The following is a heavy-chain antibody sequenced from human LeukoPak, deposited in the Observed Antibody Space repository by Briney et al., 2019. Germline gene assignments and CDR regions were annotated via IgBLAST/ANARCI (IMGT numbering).Heavy chain of an antibody. Sequence: ALVKVSCKASGGTFSSYAISWVRQAPGQGLEWMGGIIPIFGTANYAQKFQGRVTITADGSTSTAYMELSSLRSEDTAVYYCASGLYSSGWYEVRYYYYGMDVWGQGTTVTVSS. CDR1: GGTFSSYA. CDR2: IIPIFGTA. J-gene: IGHJ6*02. CDR3: ASGLYSSGWYEVRYYYYGMDV. V-gene: IGHV1-69*13. D-gene: IGHD6-19*01.